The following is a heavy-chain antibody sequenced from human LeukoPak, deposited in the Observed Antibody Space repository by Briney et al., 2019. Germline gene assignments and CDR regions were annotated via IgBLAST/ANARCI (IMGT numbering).Heavy chain of an antibody. D-gene: IGHD6-13*01. J-gene: IGHJ5*02. CDR2: IYYSGST. CDR1: GGSISSYY. Sequence: SETLSLTCTVSGGSISSYYWSWIRQPPGKGLEWIGYIYYSGSTNYNPSLKSRVTISVDTSKNQFSLKLSSVTAADTAVYYCARDLRVIAAAGTGWFDPWGQGTLATVSS. V-gene: IGHV4-59*01. CDR3: ARDLRVIAAAGTGWFDP.